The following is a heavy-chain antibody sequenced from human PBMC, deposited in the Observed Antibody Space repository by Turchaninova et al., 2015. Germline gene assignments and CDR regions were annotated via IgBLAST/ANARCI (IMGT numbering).Heavy chain of an antibody. CDR2: INHSGNT. V-gene: IGHV4-34*01. CDR3: ARGGYGGLYWFFEF. D-gene: IGHD4-23*01. Sequence: QVQLQPWGAGLLKPSDTLSLTCPVDGGSFSGYYWSWLPQPPGKGLEWIGEINHSGNTNYNPSLKSRVTISVDSSKNQFSLKLRSLTAADTAVYYCARGGYGGLYWFFEFWGRGTLVTVSS. J-gene: IGHJ2*01. CDR1: GGSFSGYY.